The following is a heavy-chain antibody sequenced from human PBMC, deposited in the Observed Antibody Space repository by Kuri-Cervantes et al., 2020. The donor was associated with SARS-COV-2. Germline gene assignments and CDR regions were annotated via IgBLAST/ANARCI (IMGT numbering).Heavy chain of an antibody. CDR2: TRNKANSYTT. D-gene: IGHD6-19*01. Sequence: GESLKISCAASGVTFSDHYMDWVRQAPGKGLEWVGRTRNKANSYTTEYAASVKGRFTISRDDSKNSLYLQMNSLKTEDTAVYYCASAVAGLFDYWGQGTLVTVSS. CDR1: GVTFSDHY. J-gene: IGHJ4*02. CDR3: ASAVAGLFDY. V-gene: IGHV3-72*01.